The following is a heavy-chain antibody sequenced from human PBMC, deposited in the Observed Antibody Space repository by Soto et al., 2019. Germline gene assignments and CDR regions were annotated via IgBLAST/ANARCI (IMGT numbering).Heavy chain of an antibody. J-gene: IGHJ5*02. Sequence: SETLSLTCSVSGGPINSSSYFWGWVRQPPGKGLEWIGSIYYSGSTYYNPSLRSRVTISVDTSKNQFSLKLSSVTAADTAVFYCARHYSSGSRNWFDPWGQGTLVTVSS. CDR1: GGPINSSSYF. V-gene: IGHV4-39*01. CDR2: IYYSGST. D-gene: IGHD6-19*01. CDR3: ARHYSSGSRNWFDP.